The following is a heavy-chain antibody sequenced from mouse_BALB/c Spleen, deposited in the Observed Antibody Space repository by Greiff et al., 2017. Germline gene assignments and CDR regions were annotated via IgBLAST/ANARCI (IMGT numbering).Heavy chain of an antibody. D-gene: IGHD1-1*01. CDR3: ARYYYGSSDAMDY. CDR2: IDPANGNT. V-gene: IGHV14-3*02. CDR1: GFNFKDTY. J-gene: IGHJ4*01. Sequence: EVQLQQSGAELVKPGASVKLSCTASGFNFKDTYMHWVKQRPEQGLEWIGRIDPANGNTKYDPKFQGKATITADTSSNTAYLQLRILTSEDTAVYYGARYYYGSSDAMDYWGQGTSVTVSS.